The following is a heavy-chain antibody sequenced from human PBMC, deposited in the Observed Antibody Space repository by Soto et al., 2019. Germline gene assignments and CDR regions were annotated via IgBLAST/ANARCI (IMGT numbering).Heavy chain of an antibody. D-gene: IGHD3-16*01. V-gene: IGHV3-30*18. CDR2: ISYDGSNK. J-gene: IGHJ6*02. CDR3: AKVIVGGYDRDYYYYGMDV. CDR1: GFTFSSYA. Sequence: PGGSRRRSWAASGFTFSSYAMHWVRQAPGKGLEWVAVISYDGSNKYYADSVKGRFTISRDNSKNTLYLQMNSLRAEDTAVYYCAKVIVGGYDRDYYYYGMDVWGQGTTVTVSS.